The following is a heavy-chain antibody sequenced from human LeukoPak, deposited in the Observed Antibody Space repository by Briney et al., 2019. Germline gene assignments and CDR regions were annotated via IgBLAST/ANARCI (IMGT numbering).Heavy chain of an antibody. D-gene: IGHD3-3*02. J-gene: IGHJ3*02. CDR3: ARDISGGSHAFDI. V-gene: IGHV4-59*08. Sequence: SETLSLTCTVSGGSISGYYWSWIRQPPGKGLEWVGSIYYSGSAANYNPSLESRVMTSVDTSKNQFPLQVNSVTAADTAVYYCARDISGGSHAFDIWGQGTMVTVSS. CDR1: GGSISGYY. CDR2: IYYSGSAA.